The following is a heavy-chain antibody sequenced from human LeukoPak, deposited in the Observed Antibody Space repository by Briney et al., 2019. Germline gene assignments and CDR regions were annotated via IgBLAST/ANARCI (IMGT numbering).Heavy chain of an antibody. V-gene: IGHV3-48*01. CDR2: ICSSSSTI. D-gene: IGHD3-22*01. J-gene: IGHJ4*02. CDR1: GFTFSDYS. CDR3: ARAGYYDSSGYYARFDY. Sequence: GGSLRLSCAASGFTFSDYSMNWVRQAPGKGLEWVSYICSSSSTIYYGDPVKGRFTISRDNAKNSLYLQMNSLRAEDTAVYYCARAGYYDSSGYYARFDYWGQGTLVTVSS.